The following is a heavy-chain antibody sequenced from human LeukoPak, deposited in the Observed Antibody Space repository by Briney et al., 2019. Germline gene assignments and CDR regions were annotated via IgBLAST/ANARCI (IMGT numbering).Heavy chain of an antibody. CDR1: GGTLSRYT. J-gene: IGHJ2*01. D-gene: IGHD2-15*01. CDR2: IIPILGTA. V-gene: IGHV1-69*08. Sequence: SVKVSCKASGGTLSRYTISWVRQAPGQGLEGMGRIIPILGTANYAPKFQGRVTITADKSTSTAYMELSSLRSEDTAVYYCAKTATLSPYVDWYFDLWGRGTLVTVSS. CDR3: AKTATLSPYVDWYFDL.